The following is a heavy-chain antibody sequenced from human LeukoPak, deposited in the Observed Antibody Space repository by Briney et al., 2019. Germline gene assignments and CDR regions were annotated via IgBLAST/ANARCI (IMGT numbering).Heavy chain of an antibody. CDR3: ARDSPGGYGGFFDY. Sequence: PEGSLRLSCAASGFTVSSNYMSWVRQAPGKGLEWVSVIYSGGSTYYADSVKGRFTISRDNSKNTLYLQMNSLRAEDTAVYYCARDSPGGYGGFFDYWGQGTLVTVSS. V-gene: IGHV3-53*01. CDR1: GFTVSSNY. D-gene: IGHD3-3*01. CDR2: IYSGGST. J-gene: IGHJ4*02.